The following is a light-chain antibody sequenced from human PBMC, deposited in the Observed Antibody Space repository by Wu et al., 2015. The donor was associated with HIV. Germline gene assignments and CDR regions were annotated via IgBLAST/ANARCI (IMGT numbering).Light chain of an antibody. CDR2: GAS. CDR1: QSVSSSY. J-gene: IGKJ4*01. Sequence: EIVLTQSPGTLSLSPGERATLSCRASQSVSSSYLAWYLQKPGQAPRLLIYGASSRATGIPDRFSGSGSGTDFTLTISRLEPEDFAVYYCQQYGSSPPGLTFGGGTKVEIK. CDR3: QQYGSSPPGLT. V-gene: IGKV3-20*01.